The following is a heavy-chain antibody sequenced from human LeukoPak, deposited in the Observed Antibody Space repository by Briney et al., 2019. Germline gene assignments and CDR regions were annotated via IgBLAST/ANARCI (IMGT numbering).Heavy chain of an antibody. V-gene: IGHV4-39*01. CDR2: IYYSGST. CDR3: ARRTTAMVGDY. J-gene: IGHJ4*02. CDR1: GGSISSSSYY. Sequence: PSETLSLTCTVSGGSISSSSYYWGWIRQPPGKGLEWIGRIYYSGSTYYNPSLKSRVTISVDTSKNQFSLKPSSVTAADTAVCYCARRTTAMVGDYWGRGTLVTVSS. D-gene: IGHD5-18*01.